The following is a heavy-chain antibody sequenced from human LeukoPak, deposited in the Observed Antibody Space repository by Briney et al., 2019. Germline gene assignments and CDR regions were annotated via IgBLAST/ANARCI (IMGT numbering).Heavy chain of an antibody. CDR3: ASPGVVVPAVSYDAFDI. CDR1: GFTFDDYA. D-gene: IGHD2-2*01. CDR2: ISWNSGSI. V-gene: IGHV3-9*01. J-gene: IGHJ3*02. Sequence: PGGSLRLSCAASGFTFDDYAMHWVRQAPGKGLEWVSGISWNSGSIGYADSVKGRFTISRDNSKNTLYLQMNSLRAEDTAVYYCASPGVVVPAVSYDAFDIWGQGTMVTVSS.